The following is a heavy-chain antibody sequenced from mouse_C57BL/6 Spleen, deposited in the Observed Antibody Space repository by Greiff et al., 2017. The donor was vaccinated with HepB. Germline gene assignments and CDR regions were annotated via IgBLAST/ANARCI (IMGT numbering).Heavy chain of an antibody. CDR3: ARRDDYDPFAY. J-gene: IGHJ3*01. D-gene: IGHD2-4*01. CDR1: GYSITSGYY. V-gene: IGHV3-6*01. Sequence: ESGPGLVKPSQSLSLTCSVTGYSITSGYYWNWIRQFPGNKLEWMGYISYDGSNNYNPSLKNRISITRDTSKNQFFLKLNSVTTEDTATYYCARRDDYDPFAYWGQGTLVTVSA. CDR2: ISYDGSN.